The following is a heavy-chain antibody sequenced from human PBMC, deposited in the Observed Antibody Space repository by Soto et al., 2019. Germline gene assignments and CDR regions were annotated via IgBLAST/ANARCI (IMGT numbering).Heavy chain of an antibody. CDR2: XKQDGXEQ. J-gene: IGHJ3*02. CDR3: ARQLLHDAFDI. D-gene: IGHD2-15*01. CDR1: GFTFSSYW. V-gene: IGHV3-7*01. Sequence: PGXSRRLSCAASGFTFSSYWMSWVRQAPGKWLEWVEKXKQDGXEQYYVDSVKXXFTLSRDXXKNYMYLQMNSLRAEDTAVYYCARQLLHDAFDIWGQGTMVTV.